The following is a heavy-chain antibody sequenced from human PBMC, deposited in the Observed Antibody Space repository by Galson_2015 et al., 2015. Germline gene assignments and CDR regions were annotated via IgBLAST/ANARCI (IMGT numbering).Heavy chain of an antibody. J-gene: IGHJ3*02. V-gene: IGHV4-34*01. Sequence: RQPLGKGLEWIGEINHSGRTNYNPSLKSRVTISVDTSKNQFSLKLSSVTAADTAVYYCARGGMDAFEIWGQGTMITVSS. CDR2: INHSGRT. D-gene: IGHD1-14*01. CDR3: ARGGMDAFEI.